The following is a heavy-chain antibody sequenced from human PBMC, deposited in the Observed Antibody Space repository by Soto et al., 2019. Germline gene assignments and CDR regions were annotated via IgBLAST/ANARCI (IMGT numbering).Heavy chain of an antibody. CDR3: ARECGENLGFCY. D-gene: IGHD3-10*01. J-gene: IGHJ4*02. V-gene: IGHV1-3*01. CDR1: GYTFINYA. Sequence: QVQLVQSGAEVRKPGASVTVSCTASGYTFINYAIHWVRQAPGQRLEWMGWINAGNGNTKYSQKFQGRVTITRDTSANTAYMELRSLRSEDTAVLYCARECGENLGFCYWGQGTLVTVSS. CDR2: INAGNGNT.